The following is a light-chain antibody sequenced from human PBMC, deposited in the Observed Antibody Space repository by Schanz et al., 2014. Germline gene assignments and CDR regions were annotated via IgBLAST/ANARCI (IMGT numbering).Light chain of an antibody. CDR1: SSGVGDLNY. J-gene: IGLJ2*01. CDR3: CSYAAPYPGF. CDR2: DIN. Sequence: QSALTQPRSVSGSPGQSVSISCTGTSSGVGDLNYVSWYQQLPGKAPRLLIYDINKRPSGVPDRFSGSKSGNTASLTISGLQVKDGADYYCCSYAAPYPGFFGGGPSLTVL. V-gene: IGLV2-11*01.